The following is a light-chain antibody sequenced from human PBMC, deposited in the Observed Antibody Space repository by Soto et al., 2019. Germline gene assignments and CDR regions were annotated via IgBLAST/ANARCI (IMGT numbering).Light chain of an antibody. Sequence: QSALTQPASVSGSPGQSITISCTGTSSDIGAYNYVSWYQQHPGAAPKLVIFGNRNRPSGVPERFSGSKSGTSASLAITGLQAEDEADYYCQAYDYSLTASVFGGGTKVTVL. J-gene: IGLJ3*02. CDR2: GNR. CDR1: SSDIGAYNY. V-gene: IGLV2-14*01. CDR3: QAYDYSLTASV.